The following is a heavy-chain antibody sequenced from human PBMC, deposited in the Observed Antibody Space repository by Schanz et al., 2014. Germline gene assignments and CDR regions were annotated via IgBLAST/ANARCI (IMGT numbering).Heavy chain of an antibody. D-gene: IGHD7-27*01. CDR2: ISANGGST. CDR3: ARENLNWEAFDI. V-gene: IGHV3-23*04. J-gene: IGHJ3*02. Sequence: VQLVESGGGLVKPGGSLRLSCAASGFAFSNYAMNWVRQAPGKGLEWVSGISANGGSTHYADSVKGRFTISRDNAKNSLYLEMTSLRGEDTAVYYCARENLNWEAFDIWGQGTVVTVSS. CDR1: GFAFSNYA.